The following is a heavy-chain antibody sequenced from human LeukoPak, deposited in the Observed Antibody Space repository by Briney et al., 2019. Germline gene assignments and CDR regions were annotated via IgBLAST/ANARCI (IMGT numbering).Heavy chain of an antibody. V-gene: IGHV4-30-2*01. CDR3: ARGGGSSGYYCDY. CDR2: IYHSGST. Sequence: SETLSLTCAVSGGSINNDAYSWSWIRQPPGKGLEWIGYIYHSGSTYYNPSLKSRVAISVDNSRKQFSLKLSSVTAADTAVYYCARGGGSSGYYCDYWGQGTLVTVSS. J-gene: IGHJ4*02. CDR1: GGSINNDAYS. D-gene: IGHD3-22*01.